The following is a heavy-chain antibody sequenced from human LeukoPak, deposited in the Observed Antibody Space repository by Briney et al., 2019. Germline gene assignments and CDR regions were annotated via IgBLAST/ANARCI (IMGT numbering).Heavy chain of an antibody. V-gene: IGHV3-21*01. J-gene: IGHJ4*02. CDR1: GFTFRNYW. CDR2: ISSSSSYI. CDR3: ARDTIAAAGTS. Sequence: GGSLRLSCTASGFTFRNYWMGWVRQAPGKGLEWVSSISSSSSYIYYADSVKGRFTISRDNAKNSLYLQMNSLRAEDTAVYYCARDTIAAAGTSWGQGTLVTVSS. D-gene: IGHD6-13*01.